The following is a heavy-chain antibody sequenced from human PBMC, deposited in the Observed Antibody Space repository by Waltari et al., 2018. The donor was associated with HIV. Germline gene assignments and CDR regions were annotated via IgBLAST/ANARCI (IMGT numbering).Heavy chain of an antibody. D-gene: IGHD3-22*01. V-gene: IGHV3-49*04. Sequence: EVQLVESGGGLVQPGRSLRLSCKTSGFTFGDYSMNWVRQAPGKGRQGVGFIRSKGDGGTTEYAAAVKGRFTISRDDFKSIAYLQMNSLKLEDTAVYYCTKFSSGYYLADYWGQGTLVTVSS. CDR2: IRSKGDGGTT. CDR3: TKFSSGYYLADY. CDR1: GFTFGDYS. J-gene: IGHJ4*02.